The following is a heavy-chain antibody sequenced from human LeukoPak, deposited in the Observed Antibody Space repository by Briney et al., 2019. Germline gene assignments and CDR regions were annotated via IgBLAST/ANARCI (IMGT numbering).Heavy chain of an antibody. J-gene: IGHJ4*02. CDR1: GGSMSSYY. V-gene: IGHV4-59*08. Sequence: SETLSLTCTVSGGSMSSYYWTWLRQPPGKELEWIGYIYNSGSTNYNPSLKSRVTISVDTSKNQFSLKLSSVTAADTAVYYCARRAYSGYDNAYYFDYWGQGTLVTVSS. CDR2: IYNSGST. CDR3: ARRAYSGYDNAYYFDY. D-gene: IGHD5-12*01.